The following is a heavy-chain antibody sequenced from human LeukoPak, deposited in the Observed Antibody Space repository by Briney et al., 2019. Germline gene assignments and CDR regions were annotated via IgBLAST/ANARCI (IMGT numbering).Heavy chain of an antibody. V-gene: IGHV3-21*01. Sequence: PGGSLRLSCAASRFTFSSYSMNWVRQAPGKGLEWVSSISSSSSYICYADSVKGRFTISRDNAKNSLYLQMNSLRAEDTAVYYCAREKNDILTGYWGQGTLVTVSS. CDR3: AREKNDILTGY. J-gene: IGHJ4*02. CDR2: ISSSSSYI. CDR1: RFTFSSYS. D-gene: IGHD3-9*01.